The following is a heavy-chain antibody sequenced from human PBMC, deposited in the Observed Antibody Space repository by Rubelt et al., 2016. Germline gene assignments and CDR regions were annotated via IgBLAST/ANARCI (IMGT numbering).Heavy chain of an antibody. CDR2: ISYDGSNE. J-gene: IGHJ4*02. CDR3: SRDRRLVRGLGYDYVDY. D-gene: IGHD3-10*01. V-gene: IGHV3-30*04. Sequence: LEWVTVISYDGSNEYYADSVKGRFTISRDTSKNTLYLQRTSLRAEDTAVSYCSRDRRLVRGLGYDYVDYWGQGTLVTVSS.